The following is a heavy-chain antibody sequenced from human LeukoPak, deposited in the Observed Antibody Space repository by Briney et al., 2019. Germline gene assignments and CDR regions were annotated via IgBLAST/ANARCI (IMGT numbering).Heavy chain of an antibody. CDR2: ISYDGSNK. V-gene: IGHV3-30*18. CDR3: AKDQEYSYGFSFDIDY. D-gene: IGHD5-18*01. Sequence: GRSPRLSCAASGFTFSSYGMHWVRQAPGKGLEWVAVISYDGSNKYYADSVKGRFTISRDNSKNTLYLQMNSLRAEDTAVYYCAKDQEYSYGFSFDIDYWGQGTLVTVSS. J-gene: IGHJ4*02. CDR1: GFTFSSYG.